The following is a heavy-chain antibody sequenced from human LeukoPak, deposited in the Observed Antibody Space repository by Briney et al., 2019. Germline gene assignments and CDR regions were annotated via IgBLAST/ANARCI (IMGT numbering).Heavy chain of an antibody. V-gene: IGHV1-2*02. Sequence: ASVKVSCKASGYTFTGYYMHWVRQAPGQGLEWMGWINPNSGGTNYAQKFQGRVTMTRDTSISTAYMELSRLRSDDTAVYYCARGGPAAMIDCYYYGMDVWGQGTTVTVSS. CDR1: GYTFTGYY. CDR2: INPNSGGT. J-gene: IGHJ6*02. CDR3: ARGGPAAMIDCYYYGMDV. D-gene: IGHD2-2*01.